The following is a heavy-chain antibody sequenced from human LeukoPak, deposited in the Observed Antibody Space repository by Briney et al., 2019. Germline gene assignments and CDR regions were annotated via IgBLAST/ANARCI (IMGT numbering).Heavy chain of an antibody. CDR2: ISDSGGGA. J-gene: IGHJ4*02. CDR3: ARNSDYYDYSPQSV. V-gene: IGHV3-23*01. D-gene: IGHD3-22*01. Sequence: GGSLRLSCAASGFTFSSNGMTWVRQAPGKGLEWVSTISDSGGGAYYADSVKGRFLISRDNSKNMLFLQMNSLIIEDTAVYYCARNSDYYDYSPQSVWGQGTLVIVS. CDR1: GFTFSSNG.